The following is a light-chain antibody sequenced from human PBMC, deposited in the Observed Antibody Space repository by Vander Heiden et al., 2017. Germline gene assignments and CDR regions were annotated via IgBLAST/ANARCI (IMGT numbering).Light chain of an antibody. V-gene: IGKV1-33*01. CDR1: QDISNY. Sequence: DIQMTQSPSSLSASVGDRVTITCQASQDISNYLNWYQQKPGKDPKLLIYDASNLETGVPSRFSGSGSGTDFTFTISSLQPEDIATYYCQRYYNLPFTFGPGTKVDIK. CDR2: DAS. CDR3: QRYYNLPFT. J-gene: IGKJ3*01.